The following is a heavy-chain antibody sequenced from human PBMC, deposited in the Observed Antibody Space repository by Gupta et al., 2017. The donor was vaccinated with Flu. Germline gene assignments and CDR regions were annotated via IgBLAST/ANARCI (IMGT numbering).Heavy chain of an antibody. V-gene: IGHV3-13*04. CDR3: ARETKRGYSYGTRYFDL. CDR1: GFPFSRYD. D-gene: IGHD5-18*01. Sequence: EVQLVESGGGLVQPGGSLSLSCEAAGFPFSRYDMPQVRQAPGKCLECVSAIGTAGDTYYPGSVKGLFTISRENAKNSLYLQMNSLRAGDTAVYYCARETKRGYSYGTRYFDLWGRGTLVTVSS. J-gene: IGHJ2*01. CDR2: IGTAGDT.